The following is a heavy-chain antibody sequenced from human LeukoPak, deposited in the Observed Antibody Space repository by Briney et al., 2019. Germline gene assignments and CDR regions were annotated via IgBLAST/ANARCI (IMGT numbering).Heavy chain of an antibody. CDR3: ARKGGTKGYYDFWSGYYPLGAFDI. CDR2: MNPNSGNT. Sequence: GASVRVSCKASGYTFTSYGISWVRQATGQGLEWMGWMNPNSGNTGYAQKFQGRVTMTRDTSISTAYMELSRLRSDDTAVYYCARKGGTKGYYDFWSGYYPLGAFDIWGQGTMVTVSS. CDR1: GYTFTSYG. V-gene: IGHV1-8*02. J-gene: IGHJ3*02. D-gene: IGHD3-3*01.